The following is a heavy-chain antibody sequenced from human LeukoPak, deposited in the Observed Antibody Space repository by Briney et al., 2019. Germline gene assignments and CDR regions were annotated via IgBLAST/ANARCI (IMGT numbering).Heavy chain of an antibody. V-gene: IGHV3-21*01. Sequence: GGSLRLSCAASGFTFSSYSMNWVRQAPGKGLEWVSSISSSSSYIYYADSVKGRFTISRDNAKNSLYLQMNSLRAEDTAVYYCARVMSGSGSSYYYYYYYMDVWGKGTTVTVSS. D-gene: IGHD3-10*01. CDR1: GFTFSSYS. CDR3: ARVMSGSGSSYYYYYYYMDV. CDR2: ISSSSSYI. J-gene: IGHJ6*03.